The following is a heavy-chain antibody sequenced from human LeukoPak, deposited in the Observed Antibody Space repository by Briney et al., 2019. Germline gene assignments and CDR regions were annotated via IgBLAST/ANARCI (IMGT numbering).Heavy chain of an antibody. CDR2: IDPNSGAT. CDR3: AREEWLQYCFHY. J-gene: IGHJ4*02. CDR1: GYTFTSYG. D-gene: IGHD5-24*01. Sequence: GASVKVSRKASGYTFTSYGISWVRQAPGQGLEWMAWIDPNSGATKYAQKFQGRVTMTRDTSISTAYMEVSSLRSDDTAIYYCAREEWLQYCFHYWGQGTLVTVSS. V-gene: IGHV1-2*02.